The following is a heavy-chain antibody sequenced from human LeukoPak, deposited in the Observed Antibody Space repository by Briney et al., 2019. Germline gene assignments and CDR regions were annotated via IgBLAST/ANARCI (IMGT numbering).Heavy chain of an antibody. J-gene: IGHJ6*02. D-gene: IGHD3-10*01. CDR1: GFTFSGYG. CDR3: ARWGSGTYNAYDHYGMDV. CDR2: IYNDGNNK. V-gene: IGHV3-33*01. Sequence: GRSLRLSCAASGFTFSGYGMHWVREAPGKGLEWVAVIYNDGNNKYYADSVKGRFTISRDNPKNTLYLQMNSLRAEDTAVYYCARWGSGTYNAYDHYGMDVWGQGTTVTVSS.